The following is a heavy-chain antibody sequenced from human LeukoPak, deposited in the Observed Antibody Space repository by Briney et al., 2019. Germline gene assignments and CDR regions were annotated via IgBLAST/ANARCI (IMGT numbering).Heavy chain of an antibody. CDR1: GGSFSGYY. V-gene: IGHV4-59*01. J-gene: IGHJ4*02. Sequence: SETLSLTCAVYGGSFSGYYWSWIRQPPGKGLEWIGYIYYSGSTNYNPSLKSRVTISVDTSKNQFSLKLSSVTAADTAVYYCAREATISGEYFDYWGQGTLVTVSS. CDR2: IYYSGST. CDR3: AREATISGEYFDY. D-gene: IGHD5-24*01.